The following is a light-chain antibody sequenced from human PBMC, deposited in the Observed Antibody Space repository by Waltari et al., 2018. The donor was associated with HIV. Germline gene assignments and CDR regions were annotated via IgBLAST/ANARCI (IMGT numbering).Light chain of an antibody. V-gene: IGKV1-39*01. J-gene: IGKJ2*01. CDR3: QQSYISPSYT. CDR1: QTISSY. CDR2: AAS. Sequence: DIQMTQSPSSLSASVGDRVAIPCRASQTISSYLNWYQQQPGKAPKLLIYAASTLQSGVPSRFSGSGSGTDFTLTISSLQPEDFATYYCQQSYISPSYTFGQGTKLEIK.